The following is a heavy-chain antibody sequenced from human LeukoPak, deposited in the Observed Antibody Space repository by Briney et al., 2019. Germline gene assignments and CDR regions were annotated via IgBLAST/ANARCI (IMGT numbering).Heavy chain of an antibody. CDR3: ARGWSRSRSAGGY. CDR1: GYTFTSYY. V-gene: IGHV1-46*01. J-gene: IGHJ4*02. Sequence: ASVKVSCKASGYTFTSYYMHWVRQAPGQGLEWMGIINPSGGSTSYAQKLQGRVTMTRNTSISTAYMELSSLRSEDTAVYYCARGWSRSRSAGGYWGQGTLVTVSS. D-gene: IGHD3-10*01. CDR2: INPSGGST.